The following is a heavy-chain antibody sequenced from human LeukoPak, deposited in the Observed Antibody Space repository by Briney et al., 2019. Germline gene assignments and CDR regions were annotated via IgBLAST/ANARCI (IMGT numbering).Heavy chain of an antibody. CDR1: GFTFSSYT. D-gene: IGHD3-22*01. Sequence: GGSLRLSCAASGFTFSSYTISWVRQAPGRGLEWVSLISSSSSYIYYEDSVKGRFTNSRDNAKKSLYLQMNSLRAEDTAVYYCARAAYDSSGYYWGFDYWGQGTLVTVSS. J-gene: IGHJ4*02. CDR2: ISSSSSYI. CDR3: ARAAYDSSGYYWGFDY. V-gene: IGHV3-21*01.